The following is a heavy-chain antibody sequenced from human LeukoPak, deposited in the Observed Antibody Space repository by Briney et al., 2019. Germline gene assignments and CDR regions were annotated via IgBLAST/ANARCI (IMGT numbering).Heavy chain of an antibody. J-gene: IGHJ4*02. D-gene: IGHD3-10*01. CDR3: ARDGSGSYYNSYYFDY. CDR2: IYYTGNT. Sequence: SETLSLTCAVYGGSFSGYYWSWIRQPPGKGLEWIGSIYYTGNTYYNASLKSRVTISIDTSKNQISLRLTSVTATDTAVYYCARDGSGSYYNSYYFDYWGQGTLVTVSS. V-gene: IGHV4-34*01. CDR1: GGSFSGYY.